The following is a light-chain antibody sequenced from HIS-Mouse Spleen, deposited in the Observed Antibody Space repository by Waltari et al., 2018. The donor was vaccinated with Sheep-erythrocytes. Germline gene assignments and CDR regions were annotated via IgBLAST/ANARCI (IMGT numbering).Light chain of an antibody. CDR3: QQANSFPQT. CDR2: DAS. J-gene: IGKJ1*01. CDR1: QSVSSY. Sequence: EIVLTQSPATLSLSPGERATLSCRASQSVSSYLAWYQQKPGQAPRLLIYDASNRATGIPARLSGSGSGTDFTLTISSLEPEDFATYYCQQANSFPQTFGQGTKVEIK. V-gene: IGKV3-11*01.